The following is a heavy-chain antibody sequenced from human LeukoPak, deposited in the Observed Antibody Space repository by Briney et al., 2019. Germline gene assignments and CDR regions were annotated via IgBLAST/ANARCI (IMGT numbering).Heavy chain of an antibody. CDR2: IYYTGTT. CDR1: GGSISTYF. J-gene: IGHJ4*02. CDR3: ARQHPSGRGSGLDY. Sequence: SETLSLTCTVSGGSISTYFWTWIRQFPGKGLEWIGYIYYTGTTSYNPSLKSRVTISVDTSKNQFSLSLSSVTAADTAVYYCARQHPSGRGSGLDYWGQGTLVTVSS. V-gene: IGHV4-59*01. D-gene: IGHD2-15*01.